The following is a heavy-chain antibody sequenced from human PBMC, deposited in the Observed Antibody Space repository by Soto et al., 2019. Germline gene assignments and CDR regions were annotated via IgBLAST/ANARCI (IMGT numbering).Heavy chain of an antibody. V-gene: IGHV1-24*01. Sequence: ASVKVSCKVSGYTLTELSMHWVRQAPGKGLEWMGGFDPEDGETIYAQKFQGRVTMTEDTSTDTAYMELSSLRSEDTAVYYCVLPEEKYYYDRTDIRGQGTMVTVSS. D-gene: IGHD3-22*01. CDR1: GYTLTELS. CDR2: FDPEDGET. J-gene: IGHJ3*02. CDR3: VLPEEKYYYDRTDI.